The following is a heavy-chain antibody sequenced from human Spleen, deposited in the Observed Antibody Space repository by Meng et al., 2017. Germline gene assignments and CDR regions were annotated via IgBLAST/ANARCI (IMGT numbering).Heavy chain of an antibody. D-gene: IGHD6-13*01. Sequence: QVQLQESGPGLVKPSQTLSLTCTVSGASINNADYYWSWIRQPLGKGLEWIGYIYYSGSTYYNPSLNSRVTISVDTSKNQFSLKLSSVTAADTAVYYCARRGSSWYFDSWGQGALVTVSS. CDR1: GASINNADYY. J-gene: IGHJ4*02. CDR2: IYYSGST. V-gene: IGHV4-30-4*01. CDR3: ARRGSSWYFDS.